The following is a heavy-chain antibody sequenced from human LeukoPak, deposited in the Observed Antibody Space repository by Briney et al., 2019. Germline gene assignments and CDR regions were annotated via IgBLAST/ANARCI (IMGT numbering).Heavy chain of an antibody. CDR1: GFTFSSYS. CDR2: IYYSGST. V-gene: IGHV4-38-2*01. Sequence: GSLRLSCAASGFTFSSYSMNWVRQAPGKGLEWIGSIYYSGSTYYNPSLKSRVTISVDTSKNQFSLKLSSVTAADTAVYYCARAGIMITFGGVIVPSGFDPWGQGTLVTVSS. D-gene: IGHD3-16*02. CDR3: ARAGIMITFGGVIVPSGFDP. J-gene: IGHJ5*02.